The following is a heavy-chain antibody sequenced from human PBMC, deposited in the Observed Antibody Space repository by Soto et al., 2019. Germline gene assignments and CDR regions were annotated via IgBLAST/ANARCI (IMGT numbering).Heavy chain of an antibody. J-gene: IGHJ5*02. CDR2: INPSGGST. D-gene: IGHD3-10*01. CDR1: GYTFTSYY. V-gene: IGHV1-46*03. Sequence: QVQLVQSGAEVKKPGASVKVSCKASGYTFTSYYMHWVRQAPGQGLEWMGIINPSGGSTSYAQKFQGRVTMTRDTSTSTVYMELSSLRSEDTAVYYCARDPAGXRFGELLDPWGQGTLVTVSS. CDR3: ARDPAGXRFGELLDP.